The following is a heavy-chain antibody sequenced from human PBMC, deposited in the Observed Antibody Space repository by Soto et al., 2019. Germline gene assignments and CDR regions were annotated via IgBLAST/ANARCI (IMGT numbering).Heavy chain of an antibody. D-gene: IGHD2-2*01. Sequence: GGSLRLSCAASGFTFSSYWMSWVRQAPGKGLEWVANIKQDGSEKYYVDSVKGRFTISRDNAKNSLYLQMNSLRAEDTAVYYCARDMRFRPRRTDPCGPGTLVTVSS. CDR1: GFTFSSYW. V-gene: IGHV3-7*01. CDR3: ARDMRFRPRRTDP. CDR2: IKQDGSEK. J-gene: IGHJ5*02.